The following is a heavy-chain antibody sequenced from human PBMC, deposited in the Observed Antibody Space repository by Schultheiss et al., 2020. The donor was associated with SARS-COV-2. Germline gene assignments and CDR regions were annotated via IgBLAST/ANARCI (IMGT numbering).Heavy chain of an antibody. Sequence: GESLKISCAASGFTFSSYAMHWVRQAPGKGLEWVAVISYDGSNKYYADSVKGRFTISRDNSKNSLYLQMNSLRAEDTAVYYCARVGVAAAALASWGQGTLVTVSS. V-gene: IGHV3-30-3*01. CDR3: ARVGVAAAALAS. CDR1: GFTFSSYA. D-gene: IGHD6-13*01. CDR2: ISYDGSNK. J-gene: IGHJ5*02.